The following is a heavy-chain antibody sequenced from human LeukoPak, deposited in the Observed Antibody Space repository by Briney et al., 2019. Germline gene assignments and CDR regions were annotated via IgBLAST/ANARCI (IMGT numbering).Heavy chain of an antibody. Sequence: GGSLRLSCAASGFTFSAYSMNWVRQAPGKGLEWVSYISSGSSTIYYADSVKGRFTISRDNAKSSLYLQMNSLRAEDTAVYYCAKDHPVGWLHYYYYGMDVWGQGTTVTVSS. D-gene: IGHD1-26*01. V-gene: IGHV3-48*01. J-gene: IGHJ6*02. CDR1: GFTFSAYS. CDR3: AKDHPVGWLHYYYYGMDV. CDR2: ISSGSSTI.